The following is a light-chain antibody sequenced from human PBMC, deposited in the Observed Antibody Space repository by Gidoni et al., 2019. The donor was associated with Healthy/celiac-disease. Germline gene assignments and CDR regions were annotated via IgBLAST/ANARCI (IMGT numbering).Light chain of an antibody. Sequence: QSALTQPASVSGSPGQSITISCTGTSSDVGGYNYVSWYQQHPGKAPKLMIYVVSKRPSGVSNRFSGSKSGNTASLTISGLQAEDEAYYYCSSYTSSSTGVFGTGTKVTVL. CDR1: SSDVGGYNY. CDR2: VVS. J-gene: IGLJ1*01. CDR3: SSYTSSSTGV. V-gene: IGLV2-14*01.